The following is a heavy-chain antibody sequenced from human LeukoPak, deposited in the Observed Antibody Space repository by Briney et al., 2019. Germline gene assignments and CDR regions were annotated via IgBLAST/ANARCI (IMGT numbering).Heavy chain of an antibody. V-gene: IGHV3-43*01. D-gene: IGHD4/OR15-4a*01. CDR2: ISWEDDTT. Sequence: GGSLRLSCAASGFTFNDYTMHWVRQAPGKGLEWVSLISWEDDTTYYADSVKGRSTISRDNGKNSLDLQMNSLRADDTAVYYCARDTLGEGEDANYAVYYFDYWGQGTVVTVSS. CDR3: ARDTLGEGEDANYAVYYFDY. CDR1: GFTFNDYT. J-gene: IGHJ4*02.